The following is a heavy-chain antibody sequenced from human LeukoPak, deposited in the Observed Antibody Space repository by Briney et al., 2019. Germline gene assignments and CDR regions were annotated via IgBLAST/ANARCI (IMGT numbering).Heavy chain of an antibody. CDR3: ARNWRPDY. CDR1: GYTFTDYS. CDR2: INPNSGGT. Sequence: ASVKVSCKASGYTFTDYSVHWVRHAPGQGLEWMGWINPNSGGTNYAQKFQGRATMTRDPSITTAYMEVSSLRPDDTAVYYCARNWRPDYWGQGTLVTVSS. D-gene: IGHD1-1*01. J-gene: IGHJ4*02. V-gene: IGHV1-2*02.